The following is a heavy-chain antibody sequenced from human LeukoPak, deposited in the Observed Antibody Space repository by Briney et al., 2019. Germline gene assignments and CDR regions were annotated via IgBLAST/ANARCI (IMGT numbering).Heavy chain of an antibody. V-gene: IGHV1-69*13. CDR2: IIPIFGTA. J-gene: IGHJ4*02. CDR1: GGTFISYA. D-gene: IGHD2-21*02. Sequence: SVKVSCNASGGTFISYAISWVRQAPGQGLEWMGGIIPIFGTANYAQKFQGRVTITADESTSTAYMELSSLRSEDTAVYYCARVTAISQWYFDYWGQGTLVTVSS. CDR3: ARVTAISQWYFDY.